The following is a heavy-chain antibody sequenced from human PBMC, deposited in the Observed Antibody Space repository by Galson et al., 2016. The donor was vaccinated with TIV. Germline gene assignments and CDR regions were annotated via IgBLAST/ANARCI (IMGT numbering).Heavy chain of an antibody. Sequence: SLRLSCAASGLSVSDNYMTWVRQAPGKGLEWVALIDSDGSTIHADSVKGRFTVSRDNSTNMVYLQMNSLRPEDTAVYFCARERRHCGNECFLRYYYGMDAWGQGTTVTVSS. J-gene: IGHJ6*02. CDR1: GLSVSDNY. CDR3: ARERRHCGNECFLRYYYGMDA. D-gene: IGHD2-21*01. V-gene: IGHV3-66*02. CDR2: IDSDGST.